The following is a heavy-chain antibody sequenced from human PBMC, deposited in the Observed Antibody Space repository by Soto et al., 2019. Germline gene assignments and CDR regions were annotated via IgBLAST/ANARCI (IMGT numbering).Heavy chain of an antibody. CDR2: ISAYNGNT. J-gene: IGHJ6*03. Sequence: EASVKVSCKASGYTFTSYGISWVRQAPGQGLEWMGWISAYNGNTNYAQKLQGRVTMTTDTSTSTAYMELRSLRSDDTALYYCARESGGATATLDYYYFYMDVWGKGTTVTVAS. D-gene: IGHD5-12*01. V-gene: IGHV1-18*01. CDR1: GYTFTSYG. CDR3: ARESGGATATLDYYYFYMDV.